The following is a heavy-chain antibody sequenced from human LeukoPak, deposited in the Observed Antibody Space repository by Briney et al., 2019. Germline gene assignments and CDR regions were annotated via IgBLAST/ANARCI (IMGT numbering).Heavy chain of an antibody. D-gene: IGHD5-12*01. Sequence: SETLSLTCAVYGGSFSGYYWSWIRQPPGKGLEWIGETNHSGSTNYNPSLKSRVTISVDTSKNQFSLKLSSVTAADTAVYYCARTLRLRSYYFDYWGQGTLVTVSS. V-gene: IGHV4-34*01. CDR1: GGSFSGYY. J-gene: IGHJ4*02. CDR2: TNHSGST. CDR3: ARTLRLRSYYFDY.